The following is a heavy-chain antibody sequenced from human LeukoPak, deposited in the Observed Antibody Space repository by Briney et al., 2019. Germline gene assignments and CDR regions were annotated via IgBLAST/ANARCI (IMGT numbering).Heavy chain of an antibody. CDR2: ISGSGGST. CDR3: AKDISGWYGSFAFDI. CDR1: GFTFSSYA. D-gene: IGHD6-19*01. J-gene: IGHJ3*02. V-gene: IGHV3-23*01. Sequence: GGSLRLSFAASGFTFSSYAMHWVRQAPGKGLEWVSAISGSGGSTYYADSVKGRFTISRDNSKNTLYLQMNSLRAEDTAVYYCAKDISGWYGSFAFDIWGQGTMVTVSS.